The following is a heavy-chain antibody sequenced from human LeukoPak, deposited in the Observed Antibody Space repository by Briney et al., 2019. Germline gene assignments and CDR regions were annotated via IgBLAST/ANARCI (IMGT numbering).Heavy chain of an antibody. CDR1: GGSISSCY. V-gene: IGHV4-59*01. Sequence: SETLSLTCTVSGGSISSCYWSWIRQPPGQGLELIGYVYFSFSTNYNTSVHSRVPISVGKSKNQFSLKMSSVTAEDPPVYYCARDPGGYDYVWGSYRYRSIWSDPWGQGTLVTVSS. D-gene: IGHD3-16*02. J-gene: IGHJ5*02. CDR2: VYFSFST. CDR3: ARDPGGYDYVWGSYRYRSIWSDP.